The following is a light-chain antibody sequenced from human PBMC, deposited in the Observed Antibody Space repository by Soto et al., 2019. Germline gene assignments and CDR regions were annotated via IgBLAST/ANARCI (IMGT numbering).Light chain of an antibody. Sequence: EIGLTQSPGTVSLSPGERATLSCRVSQSVSSNYLAWYQQKPGQAPRLLIYGVSTRATGIPARFSGSGSGTEFTLTISSLQSEDFAVYYCQQYNIWPRTFGQGTKAAI. CDR1: QSVSSN. CDR3: QQYNIWPRT. V-gene: IGKV3-15*01. CDR2: GVS. J-gene: IGKJ1*01.